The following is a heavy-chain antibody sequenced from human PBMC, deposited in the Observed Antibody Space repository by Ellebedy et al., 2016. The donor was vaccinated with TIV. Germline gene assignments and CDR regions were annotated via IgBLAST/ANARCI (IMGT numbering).Heavy chain of an antibody. D-gene: IGHD6-19*01. J-gene: IGHJ5*02. V-gene: IGHV3-73*01. Sequence: PGGSLRLSCAASGFTFSGFTVHWVRQASGGGLEWLGRVRGKANNYATVYAASVKGRFTTSRDDSENAACLQMNSLKTEDTAIYYCTASAGTSSGGFDPWGQGTLVTVSS. CDR3: TASAGTSSGGFDP. CDR1: GFTFSGFT. CDR2: VRGKANNYAT.